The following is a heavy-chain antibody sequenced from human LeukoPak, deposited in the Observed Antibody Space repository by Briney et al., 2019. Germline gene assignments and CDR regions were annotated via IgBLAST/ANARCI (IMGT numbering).Heavy chain of an antibody. J-gene: IGHJ6*02. D-gene: IGHD3-3*01. CDR1: GFTFSSYG. CDR3: AREASYYDFWSDNYYYGMDV. Sequence: GGSLRLSCAASGFTFSSYGMHWVRQAPGKGLEWVAVIWYDGSNKYYADSVKGRFTISRDNSKNTLYLQMNSLRAEDTAVYYCAREASYYDFWSDNYYYGMDVWGQGTTVTVSS. CDR2: IWYDGSNK. V-gene: IGHV3-33*01.